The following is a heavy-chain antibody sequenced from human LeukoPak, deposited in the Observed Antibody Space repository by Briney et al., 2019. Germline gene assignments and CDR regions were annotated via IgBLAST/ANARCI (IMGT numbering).Heavy chain of an antibody. CDR2: IYYSGST. CDR3: ARYAASPFLEWFQHVIWYFDL. V-gene: IGHV4-59*01. D-gene: IGHD3-3*01. CDR1: GGSISSYY. Sequence: SETLSLTCTVSGGSISSYYWSWIRQPPGKGLEWIGYIYYSGSTNYNPSLKSRVTISVDTSKNQFSLKLSSVTAADTAVYYCARYAASPFLEWFQHVIWYFDLWGRGTLVTVSS. J-gene: IGHJ2*01.